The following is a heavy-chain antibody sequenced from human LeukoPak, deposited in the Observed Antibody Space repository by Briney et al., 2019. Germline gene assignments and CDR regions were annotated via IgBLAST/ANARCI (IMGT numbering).Heavy chain of an antibody. V-gene: IGHV4-59*08. CDR3: ARHVGGTTYDY. CDR1: GGSISSYY. D-gene: IGHD1-1*01. J-gene: IGHJ4*02. CDR2: IHYSGST. Sequence: SETLSLTCTVSGGSISSYYWSWIRQPPGKGLEWIGYIHYSGSTNYNTSLKSRVTISVDTSKNQFSLKVSSVTAADTAVYYCARHVGGTTYDYWGQGTLVTVSS.